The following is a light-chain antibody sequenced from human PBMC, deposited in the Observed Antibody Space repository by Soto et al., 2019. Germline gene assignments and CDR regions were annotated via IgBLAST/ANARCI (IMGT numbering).Light chain of an antibody. J-gene: IGKJ4*01. CDR1: QSISSY. CDR3: QQSYSTPPT. V-gene: IGKV1-39*01. CDR2: AAS. Sequence: DIQMTQSPSSLSASVGDRVTITCRASQSISSYLNWYQQKPGKAPKLLISAASSLRSGVPSRFRGSGSGTDFTLTISSLQPEDFATYYCQQSYSTPPTFGGGTKVDIK.